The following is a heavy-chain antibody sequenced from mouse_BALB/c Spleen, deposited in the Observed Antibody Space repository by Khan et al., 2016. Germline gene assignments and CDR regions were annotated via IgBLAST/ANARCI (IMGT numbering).Heavy chain of an antibody. J-gene: IGHJ4*01. CDR3: ARRGVRGYYYAMEY. Sequence: QIQLVQSGPELKKPGETVKISCKASGYTFTNYGMNWVKQAPGKGLKWMGWINTSTGEPTYADDFKGRFAFSLETSASTAYLQINNLKNDDIATYFCARRGVRGYYYAMEYWGQGTSVTVSS. CDR1: GYTFTNYG. V-gene: IGHV9-1*02. D-gene: IGHD1-1*01. CDR2: INTSTGEP.